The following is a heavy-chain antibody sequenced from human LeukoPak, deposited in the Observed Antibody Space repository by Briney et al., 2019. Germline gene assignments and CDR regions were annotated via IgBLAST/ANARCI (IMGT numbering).Heavy chain of an antibody. CDR3: ARGRAHSDGGSRLLQEY. Sequence: ASVKVSCKTSGYSFTAYYMHWVRQAPGQGLEWMGWLNPNSGTTRYAQNFQGRVTLTSDTSINTAYLELSSLKSDDTAVYYCARGRAHSDGGSRLLQEYWGQGILVTVSS. V-gene: IGHV1-2*02. CDR1: GYSFTAYY. D-gene: IGHD4-23*01. CDR2: LNPNSGTT. J-gene: IGHJ4*02.